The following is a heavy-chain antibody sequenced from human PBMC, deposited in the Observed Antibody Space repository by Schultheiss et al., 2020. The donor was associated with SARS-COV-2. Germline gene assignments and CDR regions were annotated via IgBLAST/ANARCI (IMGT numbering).Heavy chain of an antibody. CDR1: GFTFSDYY. D-gene: IGHD3-10*01. CDR2: ISSSGSTI. Sequence: GGSLRLSCAASGFTFSDYYMSWIRQAPGKGLEWVSYISSSGSTIYYADSVKGRFTISRDNAKNSLYLQMNSLRAEDTAVYYCAKEGPEWFGESPFDYWGQGTLVTVSS. J-gene: IGHJ4*02. V-gene: IGHV3-11*01. CDR3: AKEGPEWFGESPFDY.